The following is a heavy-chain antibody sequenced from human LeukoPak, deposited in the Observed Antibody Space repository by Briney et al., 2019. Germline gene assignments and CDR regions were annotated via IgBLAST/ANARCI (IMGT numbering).Heavy chain of an antibody. CDR2: ISWNSGSI. D-gene: IGHD5/OR15-5a*01. J-gene: IGHJ6*02. V-gene: IGHV3-9*01. CDR1: GFTFDDYA. Sequence: GRSLRLSCAASGFTFDDYAMHWARQDPGKGLEWVSGISWNSGSIAYAESVKGRFTISRDNAKNSLYLQMDSLRAEDTALYSCAKDYLVSRGMDVWGQGTTVSVSS. CDR3: AKDYLVSRGMDV.